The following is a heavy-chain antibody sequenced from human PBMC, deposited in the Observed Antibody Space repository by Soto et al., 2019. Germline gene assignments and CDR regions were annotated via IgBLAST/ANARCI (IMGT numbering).Heavy chain of an antibody. CDR2: INPKSGGT. CDR1: GYSFTDYH. Sequence: QVQLVQSGAEVKKPGASVRVSCKASGYSFTDYHIHWVRQAPGQGLEWLGRINPKSGGTSTAQKFQGGVTRTKHRSISTVYMEVSSLRSEDTDVYCCARGFIQDDVGNHDSFDSWGQGTMVTVSS. CDR3: ARGFIQDDVGNHDSFDS. V-gene: IGHV1-2*01. D-gene: IGHD1-1*01. J-gene: IGHJ3*02.